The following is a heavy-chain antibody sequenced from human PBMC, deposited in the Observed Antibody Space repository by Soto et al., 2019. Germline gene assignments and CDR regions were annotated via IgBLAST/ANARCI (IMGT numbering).Heavy chain of an antibody. J-gene: IGHJ4*02. D-gene: IGHD6-19*01. Sequence: QVQLQESGPGLVKPSGTLSLTCAVSGGSITSSNWWSWVRQSPGKGLGWIGEVHHSGRTNYNPSLKSRVTISVDKSKNQFSLNLSSVTAADTAVYYCARDGATGAVAALDYWGQGTLVTVSS. CDR2: VHHSGRT. CDR1: GGSITSSNW. CDR3: ARDGATGAVAALDY. V-gene: IGHV4-4*02.